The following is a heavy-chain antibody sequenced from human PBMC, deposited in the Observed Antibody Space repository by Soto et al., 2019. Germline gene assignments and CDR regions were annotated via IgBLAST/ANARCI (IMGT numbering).Heavy chain of an antibody. CDR2: MYYTGSI. Sequence: QVQLQESGPGLVKPSEPLSLTCTVSGGSISHYYWSWIRQPPGKGLEWIGSMYYTGSINYNPSLKSRVAISVDTSKNQFSLKLFSVTAADTAIYYSARDLLPAALILGWAFDIWGQGTMVTVSS. J-gene: IGHJ3*02. V-gene: IGHV4-59*01. CDR1: GGSISHYY. CDR3: ARDLLPAALILGWAFDI. D-gene: IGHD2-2*01.